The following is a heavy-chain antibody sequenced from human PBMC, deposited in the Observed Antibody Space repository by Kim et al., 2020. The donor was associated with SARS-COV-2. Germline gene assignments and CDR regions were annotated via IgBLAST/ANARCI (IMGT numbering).Heavy chain of an antibody. Sequence: GGSLRLSCAASGFTFSSYSMNWVRQAPGKGLEWVSSISSSSSYIYYADSVKGRFTISRDNAKNSLYLQMNSLRAEDTAVYYCARDAALWFGELLSPPYYFDYWGQGTLVTVSS. CDR1: GFTFSSYS. CDR3: ARDAALWFGELLSPPYYFDY. J-gene: IGHJ4*02. V-gene: IGHV3-21*01. CDR2: ISSSSSYI. D-gene: IGHD3-10*01.